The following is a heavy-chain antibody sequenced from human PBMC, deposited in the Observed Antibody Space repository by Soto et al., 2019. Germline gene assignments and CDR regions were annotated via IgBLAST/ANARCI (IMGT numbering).Heavy chain of an antibody. J-gene: IGHJ4*02. CDR2: IHISGTT. Sequence: SSETLSLTYTVSGGSINSHFWSWIRQPPGKGLEWIGHIHISGTTTYNPSLKSRVTMSVDTPKTQLSLKLSSVTAADTAVYYCARINGGSPDFWGQGNLVTVSS. D-gene: IGHD2-15*01. CDR1: GGSINSHF. CDR3: ARINGGSPDF. V-gene: IGHV4-4*07.